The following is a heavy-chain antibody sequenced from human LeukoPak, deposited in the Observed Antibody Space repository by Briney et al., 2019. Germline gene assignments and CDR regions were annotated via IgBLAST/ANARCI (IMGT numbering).Heavy chain of an antibody. CDR1: GFTFSSSD. CDR2: ISGSDGST. Sequence: GGSLRLSCAASGFTFSSSDMNWVRQAPGKGLEWVSAISGSDGSTYYADSVKGRFTISRDNSKNTLYLQMNSLRAEDTAVYYCAKDGAVVVPAASPYYYYYGMDVWGKGTTVTVSS. J-gene: IGHJ6*04. CDR3: AKDGAVVVPAASPYYYYYGMDV. V-gene: IGHV3-23*01. D-gene: IGHD2-2*01.